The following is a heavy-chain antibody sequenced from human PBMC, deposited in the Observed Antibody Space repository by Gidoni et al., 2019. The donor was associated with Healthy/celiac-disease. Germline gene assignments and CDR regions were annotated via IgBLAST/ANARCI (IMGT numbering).Heavy chain of an antibody. D-gene: IGHD6-13*01. CDR2: IIPILGIA. CDR1: GGTFSSYA. CDR3: ARDGIAAAGPGY. Sequence: SSVKVSCKASGGTFSSYAISWVRQAPGQGLEWMGRIIPILGIANYAQKFQGRVTITADKSTSTAYMELSSLRSEDTAVYYCARDGIAAAGPGYWGQGTLVTVSS. J-gene: IGHJ4*02. V-gene: IGHV1-69*04.